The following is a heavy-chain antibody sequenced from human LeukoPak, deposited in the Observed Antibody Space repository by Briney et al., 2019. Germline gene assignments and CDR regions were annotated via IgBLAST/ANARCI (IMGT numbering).Heavy chain of an antibody. CDR2: INPNSGGT. V-gene: IGHV1-2*02. Sequence: ASVKVSCKASGYTFTGYYVHWVRQAPGQGLEWMGWINPNSGGTNYAQKFQGRVTMTRDTSISTAYLELSRLRSDDTAVYYCARSGCSSTSCYTAYYYGMDVWGQGTTVTVSS. D-gene: IGHD2-2*02. J-gene: IGHJ6*02. CDR3: ARSGCSSTSCYTAYYYGMDV. CDR1: GYTFTGYY.